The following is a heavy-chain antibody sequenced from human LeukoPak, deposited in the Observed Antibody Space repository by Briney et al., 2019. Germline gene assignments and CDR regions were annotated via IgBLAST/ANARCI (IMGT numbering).Heavy chain of an antibody. CDR2: ISSSSSTI. D-gene: IGHD3-3*01. V-gene: IGHV3-48*01. CDR3: ARDSYDLWSGSNWFDP. CDR1: GFTVSSYY. Sequence: GGSLRFSCAASGFTVSSYYMSWVRQAPGKGLEWVSYISSSSSTIYYADSVKGRFTISRDNAKNSLYLQMNSLRAEDTAVYYCARDSYDLWSGSNWFDPWGQGTLVTVSS. J-gene: IGHJ5*02.